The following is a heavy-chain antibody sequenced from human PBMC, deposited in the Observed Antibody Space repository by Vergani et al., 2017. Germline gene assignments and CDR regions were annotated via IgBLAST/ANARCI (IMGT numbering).Heavy chain of an antibody. V-gene: IGHV3-23*01. CDR1: GFTFSSHA. J-gene: IGHJ4*02. CDR3: AKDVAIVVVPADIGFGY. CDR2: IKNTGDST. Sequence: EVQLLQSEGAVVQPGGSLRLSCVASGFTFSSHAMSWVRQGHGQGLEWVSSIKNTGDSTHYADSVKGRFTISRDNSKNTLYLQMNSLRVEDTAVYYCAKDVAIVVVPADIGFGYWGQGTLVTVSS. D-gene: IGHD2-2*01.